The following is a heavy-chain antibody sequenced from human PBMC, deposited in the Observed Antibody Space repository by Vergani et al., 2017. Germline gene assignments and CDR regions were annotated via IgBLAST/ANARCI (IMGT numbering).Heavy chain of an antibody. CDR3: VNRKAKCVTAGCCYAFYYYFYRDV. V-gene: IGHV2-5*04. J-gene: IGHJ6*03. D-gene: IGHD2-2*01. CDR2: IYWNDEQ. Sequence: QITLKESGPTLVKPTQTLTLTCTFSCFSLNTRGVSVAWIRHPPGKALDWLPLIYWNDEQHYSPSLNNRVTITKDTSKNQVVLTMTNMDYVDTGTYYCVNRKAKCVTAGCCYAFYYYFYRDVWGKGTPVTVSS. CDR1: CFSLNTRGVS.